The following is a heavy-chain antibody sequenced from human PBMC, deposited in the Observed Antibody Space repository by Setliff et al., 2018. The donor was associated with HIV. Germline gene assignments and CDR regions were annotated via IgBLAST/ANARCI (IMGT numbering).Heavy chain of an antibody. V-gene: IGHV1-69*13. Sequence: SVKVSCKASGGTFSSYAISWVRQAPGQGLEWMGGIIPIFGTANYAQKFQGRVTITADESTSTAYMELSSLRSEDTAVYYCARLEYSSSWINAEEYNWFDPWGQGTLVTVSS. CDR1: GGTFSSYA. D-gene: IGHD6-13*01. J-gene: IGHJ5*02. CDR2: IIPIFGTA. CDR3: ARLEYSSSWINAEEYNWFDP.